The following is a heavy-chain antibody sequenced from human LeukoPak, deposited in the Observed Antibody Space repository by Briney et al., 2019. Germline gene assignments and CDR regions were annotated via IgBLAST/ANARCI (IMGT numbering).Heavy chain of an antibody. CDR3: ARVNGCSGGSCGWFDP. J-gene: IGHJ5*02. CDR2: ISAYNGNT. Sequence: ASVKVSCKASGYTFTSYGISWVRQAPGQGLEWMGWISAYNGNTNYAQKLQGRVTMTTDTSTSTAYMELGSLRSDDTAVYYCARVNGCSGGSCGWFDPWGQGTLVTVSS. V-gene: IGHV1-18*01. CDR1: GYTFTSYG. D-gene: IGHD2-15*01.